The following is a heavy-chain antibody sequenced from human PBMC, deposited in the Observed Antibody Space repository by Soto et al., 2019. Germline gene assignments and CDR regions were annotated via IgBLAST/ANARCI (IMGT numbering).Heavy chain of an antibody. CDR2: IDWDDDK. Sequence: SGPTLVNPTQTLTLTCTFSGFSLSTSGMCVSWIRQPPGKALEWLARIDWDDDKYYSTSLKTRLTISKDTSKNQVVLTMTNMDPVDTATYYCARISSDPMNCSGGSCYDYWGQGTLVTVSS. D-gene: IGHD2-15*01. J-gene: IGHJ4*02. CDR3: ARISSDPMNCSGGSCYDY. V-gene: IGHV2-70*11. CDR1: GFSLSTSGMC.